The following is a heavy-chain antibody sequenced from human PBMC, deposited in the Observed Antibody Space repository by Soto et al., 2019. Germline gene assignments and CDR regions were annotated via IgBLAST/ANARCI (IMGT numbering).Heavy chain of an antibody. CDR2: ISTYNVDT. D-gene: IGHD5-18*01. J-gene: IGHJ4*02. CDR1: GYTFSSYG. V-gene: IGHV1-18*01. Sequence: VSCKTSGYTFSSYGIVWVRQAPGQGLEWMGWISTYNVDTKYAEKFQGRLTMSSDTSTTTAFMELRRLRSDDTAVYYCVRGGFAYGYLDYWGQGTLVTVSS. CDR3: VRGGFAYGYLDY.